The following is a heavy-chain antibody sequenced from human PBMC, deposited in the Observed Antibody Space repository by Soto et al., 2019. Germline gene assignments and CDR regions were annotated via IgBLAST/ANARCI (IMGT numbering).Heavy chain of an antibody. CDR1: GFTFSSYS. CDR3: AREGPYYDILTGYYNHFDY. V-gene: IGHV3-21*01. Sequence: EVQLVESGGGLVKPGGSLRLSCAASGFTFSSYSMNWVRQAPGKGLEWVSSISSSSSYIYYADSVKGRFTISRDNAKNSLYLQMNSLRAEDTAVYYCAREGPYYDILTGYYNHFDYWGQGTLVTVSS. CDR2: ISSSSSYI. D-gene: IGHD3-9*01. J-gene: IGHJ4*02.